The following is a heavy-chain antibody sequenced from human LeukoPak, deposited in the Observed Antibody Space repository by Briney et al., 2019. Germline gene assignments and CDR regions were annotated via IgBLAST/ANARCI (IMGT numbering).Heavy chain of an antibody. D-gene: IGHD3-10*01. CDR2: ISSSSSYI. V-gene: IGHV3-21*01. J-gene: IGHJ4*02. CDR1: GFTFSSYS. Sequence: GGSLRLSCAASGFTFSSYSMNWVRQAPGKGLEWVSSISSSSSYIYYADSVKGRFTISRDNAKNSLYLQMNSLRAEDTAVYYCARERRFYYGSHPTQPTDYWGQGTLVTVSS. CDR3: ARERRFYYGSHPTQPTDY.